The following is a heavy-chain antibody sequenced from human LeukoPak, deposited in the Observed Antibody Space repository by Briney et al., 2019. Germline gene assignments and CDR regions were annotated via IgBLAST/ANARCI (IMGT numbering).Heavy chain of an antibody. D-gene: IGHD3-10*01. CDR2: IYYSGST. V-gene: IGHV4-59*01. CDR1: GGSISSYY. CDR3: ARAPSDYYGSGSNRQVRLYFDY. Sequence: SETLSLTCTVSGGSISSYYWIWIRQPPGKGLERMGYIYYSGSTNANPSLKSRVTLSIDTSKTQSSLKLSSVTAADTAVYYSARAPSDYYGSGSNRQVRLYFDYWGPGTLVTVSS. J-gene: IGHJ4*02.